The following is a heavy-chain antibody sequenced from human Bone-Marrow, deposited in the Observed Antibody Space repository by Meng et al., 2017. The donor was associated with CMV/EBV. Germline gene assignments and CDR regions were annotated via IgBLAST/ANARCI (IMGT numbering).Heavy chain of an antibody. CDR1: GFTFRSYD. V-gene: IGHV3-13*01. Sequence: GESLKISCAASGFTFRSYDMHWVRQTTGKGLEWVSATGTHGDTYYADSVKGRFTVSREDAKNSFYLQMNSLRAGDTAVYYCARGPSEHSAYLDYWGQGTLVTCAS. CDR2: TGTHGDT. CDR3: ARGPSEHSAYLDY. D-gene: IGHD1-14*01. J-gene: IGHJ4*02.